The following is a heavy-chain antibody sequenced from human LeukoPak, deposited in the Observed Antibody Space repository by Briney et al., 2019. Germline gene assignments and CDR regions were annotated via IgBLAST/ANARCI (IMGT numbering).Heavy chain of an antibody. D-gene: IGHD6-13*01. CDR1: GGSFSGYY. V-gene: IGHV4-34*01. CDR3: ARVAQQLADGTHYYYYMDV. J-gene: IGHJ6*03. Sequence: NPSETLSLTCAVYGGSFSGYYWSWIRQPPGKGLEWIGEINHSGSTNYNPSLKSRVTISVDTSKNQFSLKLSSVTAADTAVYYCARVAQQLADGTHYYYYMDVWGKGTTVTVSS. CDR2: INHSGST.